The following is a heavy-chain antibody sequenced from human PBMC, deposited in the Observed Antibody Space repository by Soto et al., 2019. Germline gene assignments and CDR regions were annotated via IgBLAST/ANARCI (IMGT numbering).Heavy chain of an antibody. CDR3: ARDLGRGSSSWASDYYYYGMDV. J-gene: IGHJ6*02. CDR2: ISYDGSNK. CDR1: GFTFSSYA. D-gene: IGHD6-13*01. V-gene: IGHV3-30-3*01. Sequence: GGSLRLSCAASGFTFSSYAMHWVRQAPGKGLEWVAVISYDGSNKYYADSVKGRFTISRDNSKNTLYLQMNSLRAEDTAVYYCARDLGRGSSSWASDYYYYGMDVWGQGTTVTVSS.